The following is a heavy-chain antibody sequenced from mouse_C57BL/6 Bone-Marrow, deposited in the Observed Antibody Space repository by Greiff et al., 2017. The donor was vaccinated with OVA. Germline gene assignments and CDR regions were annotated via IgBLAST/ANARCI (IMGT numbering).Heavy chain of an antibody. CDR2: INPSTGGT. CDR3: ARGGTSPFAY. D-gene: IGHD4-1*01. V-gene: IGHV1-42*01. Sequence: EVQLQQSGPELVKPGASVKISCKASGYSFTGYYMNWVKQSPEKSLEWIGEINPSTGGTTYNQKFKAKATLTVDKSSSTAYMQLKSLTSEDSVVYYCARGGTSPFAYGGQGTLVTVSA. CDR1: GYSFTGYY. J-gene: IGHJ3*01.